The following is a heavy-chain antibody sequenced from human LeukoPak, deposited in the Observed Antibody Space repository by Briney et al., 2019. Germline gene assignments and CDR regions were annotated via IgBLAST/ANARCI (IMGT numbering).Heavy chain of an antibody. V-gene: IGHV4-34*01. J-gene: IGHJ4*02. Sequence: PSETLSLTCAVYGGSFSGYYWSWIRQPPGKGLEWIGEINHSGSTSYNPSLKSRVTISVDTSKNQFSLKLSSVTAADTAVYYCARGGTITMVRGVPFDYWGQGTLVTVSS. CDR3: ARGGTITMVRGVPFDY. CDR2: INHSGST. CDR1: GGSFSGYY. D-gene: IGHD3-10*01.